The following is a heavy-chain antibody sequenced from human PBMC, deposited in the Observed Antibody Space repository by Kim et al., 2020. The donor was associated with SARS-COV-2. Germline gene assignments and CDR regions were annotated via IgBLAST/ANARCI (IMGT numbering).Heavy chain of an antibody. D-gene: IGHD5-12*01. V-gene: IGHV4-31*02. J-gene: IGHJ6*02. Sequence: PHSRVTISVDTSKNQCSLKLSSVTAADTAVYYCARVRPRYSGYIGYGMDVWGQGTTVTVSS. CDR3: ARVRPRYSGYIGYGMDV.